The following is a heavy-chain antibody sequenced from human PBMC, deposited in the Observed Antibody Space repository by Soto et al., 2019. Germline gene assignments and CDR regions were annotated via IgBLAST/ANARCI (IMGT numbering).Heavy chain of an antibody. J-gene: IGHJ3*02. CDR2: IKHSGST. V-gene: IGHV4-34*01. Sequence: QVQLQQWGAGLLKPSETLSLTCAVYGGSFSGYYWSWIRQPPGKGLEWIGEIKHSGSTNYNPSLKSRGTISVDTSKNQFSLKLSSVTAADTAVYYCARGVEDYGAYKVDIWGQGTMVTVSS. CDR3: ARGVEDYGAYKVDI. D-gene: IGHD4-17*01. CDR1: GGSFSGYY.